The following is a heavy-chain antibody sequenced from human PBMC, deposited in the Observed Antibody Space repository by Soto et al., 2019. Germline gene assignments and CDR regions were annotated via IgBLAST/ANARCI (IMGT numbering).Heavy chain of an antibody. D-gene: IGHD3-10*01. CDR2: INHSGST. Sequence: SETLSLTCAVYGGSFSGYYWTWIRQPPGTGLEWIGEINHSGSTNYNPSLKSRVTISVDTSKNQFSLRLSSVTAADTAVYICARGPHYYGSTSLYKFRSGFDSWGQGTLVTVSS. V-gene: IGHV4-34*01. CDR3: ARGPHYYGSTSLYKFRSGFDS. J-gene: IGHJ4*02. CDR1: GGSFSGYY.